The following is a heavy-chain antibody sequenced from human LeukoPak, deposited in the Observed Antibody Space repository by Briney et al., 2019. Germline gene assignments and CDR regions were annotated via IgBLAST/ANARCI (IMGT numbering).Heavy chain of an antibody. CDR1: GGSISSYH. Sequence: PSGTLSLTCTVSGGSISSYHWSWLRQPPGKGLDGMGHIYYSGSTNYNPSLKSRVTISVDTSKSQFSLKLSSVTAADTAVYYCARQCYYDSSGYPSGAFDIWGQGTMVTVSS. CDR3: ARQCYYDSSGYPSGAFDI. J-gene: IGHJ3*02. V-gene: IGHV4-59*08. D-gene: IGHD3-22*01. CDR2: IYYSGST.